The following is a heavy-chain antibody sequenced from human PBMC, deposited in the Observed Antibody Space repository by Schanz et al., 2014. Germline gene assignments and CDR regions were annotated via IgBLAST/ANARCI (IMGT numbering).Heavy chain of an antibody. CDR2: INVGNGNA. D-gene: IGHD5-12*01. CDR3: ARGGGPEDVFDI. CDR1: GYTFTSYS. V-gene: IGHV1-3*01. Sequence: QVQLVQSGAEVKKPGASVKVSCKASGYTFTSYSIHWVRQAPGQGLEWMGWINVGNGNANYAQKLQGRVTMTADTSTSTAYMDLRSLRSDDTAVYYCARGGGPEDVFDIWGQGTILTVSS. J-gene: IGHJ3*02.